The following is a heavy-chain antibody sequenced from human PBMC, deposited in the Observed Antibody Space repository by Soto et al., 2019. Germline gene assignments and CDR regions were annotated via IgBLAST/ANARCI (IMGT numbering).Heavy chain of an antibody. CDR3: AKVNGSGILSSELVFDP. D-gene: IGHD3-10*01. CDR2: ISGSGGST. J-gene: IGHJ5*02. CDR1: GFTFSSYA. Sequence: GGSLRLSCAASGFTFSSYAMSWVRQAPGKGLEWVSAISGSGGSTYYADSVKGRFTNSRDNSKNTLYLQMNCLRAEDTAVYYCAKVNGSGILSSELVFDPWGQGTLVTVSS. V-gene: IGHV3-23*01.